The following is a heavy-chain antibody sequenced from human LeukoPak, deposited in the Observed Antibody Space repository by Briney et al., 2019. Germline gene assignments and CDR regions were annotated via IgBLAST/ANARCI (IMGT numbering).Heavy chain of an antibody. CDR2: IRTEAYGESS. V-gene: IGHV3-49*04. CDR1: GFRFGEYT. Sequence: PGGSLRLSCKTSGFRFGEYTVSWVRQAPGKGLEWVGFIRTEAYGESSEYAASVADRFITSRDDSKRVAYLQMNSLKSEDTAVYYCTRDRLPSKSVPTCFDYWGQGTLVTVSS. D-gene: IGHD3-16*01. J-gene: IGHJ4*02. CDR3: TRDRLPSKSVPTCFDY.